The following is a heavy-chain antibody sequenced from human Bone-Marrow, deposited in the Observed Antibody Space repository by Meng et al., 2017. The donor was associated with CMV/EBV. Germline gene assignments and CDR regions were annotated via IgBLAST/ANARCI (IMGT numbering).Heavy chain of an antibody. D-gene: IGHD3-22*01. Sequence: SCAASGFTCSSYAMSWVRQAPGKGLEWVSVIYSGGSSTYYADSVKGRFTISRDNSKNTLYLQMNSLRAEDTAVYYCAKMEDSSDFFDYWGQGTLVTVSS. J-gene: IGHJ4*02. CDR2: IYSGGSST. CDR1: GFTCSSYA. V-gene: IGHV3-23*03. CDR3: AKMEDSSDFFDY.